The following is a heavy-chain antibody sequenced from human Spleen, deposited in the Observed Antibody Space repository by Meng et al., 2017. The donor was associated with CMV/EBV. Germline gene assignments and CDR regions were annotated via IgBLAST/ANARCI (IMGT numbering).Heavy chain of an antibody. CDR1: GLTFNSAW. V-gene: IGHV3-15*01. D-gene: IGHD3-3*01. J-gene: IGHJ4*02. CDR3: TTDLHYDFWNGYYRVDY. Sequence: GGSLRLSCVASGLTFNSAWMSWVRQAPGKGLEWVGRIKSRTDGRTTDYAAPVKGRFTISRDDSKTTLYLQMNSLKTEDTAVYFCTTDLHYDFWNGYYRVDYWGQGTLVTVSS. CDR2: IKSRTDGRTT.